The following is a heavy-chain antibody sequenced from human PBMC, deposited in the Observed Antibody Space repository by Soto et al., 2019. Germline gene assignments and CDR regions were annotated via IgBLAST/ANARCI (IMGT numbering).Heavy chain of an antibody. CDR2: IDNSGST. V-gene: IGHV4-31*03. CDR1: GASVSTGVYY. J-gene: IGHJ4*02. Sequence: PSETLSLTCTVSGASVSTGVYYWTWIRQHPGKGLEWIGYIDNSGSTYYNPSLTGRVDISVDTSKNEFSLNLQSLTAADTAFYYCAGAVSDFDVRSYRTSYFDQWGQGIPVTVSS. CDR3: AGAVSDFDVRSYRTSYFDQ. D-gene: IGHD3-10*02.